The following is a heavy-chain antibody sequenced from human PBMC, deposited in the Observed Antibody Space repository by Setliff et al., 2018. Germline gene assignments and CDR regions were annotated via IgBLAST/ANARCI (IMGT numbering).Heavy chain of an antibody. V-gene: IGHV4-4*07. J-gene: IGHJ4*02. D-gene: IGHD6-19*01. CDR1: GGSISSYY. Sequence: PSETLSLTCTVSGGSISSYYWSWIRQPAGKGLEWIGHIYIGGSANYNPSLNSRVTMSADTSKNQFSLKLKSVAAADTAVYYCTRNFLGWLARFWGRGTLVTVSS. CDR2: IYIGGSA. CDR3: TRNFLGWLARF.